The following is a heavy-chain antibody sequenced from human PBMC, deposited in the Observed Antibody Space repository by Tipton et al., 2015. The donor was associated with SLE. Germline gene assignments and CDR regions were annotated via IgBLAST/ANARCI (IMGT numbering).Heavy chain of an antibody. CDR2: IKPDGSDG. J-gene: IGHJ4*02. CDR1: GFPFSSFW. CDR3: VSGGTPPL. V-gene: IGHV3-7*01. D-gene: IGHD3-10*01. Sequence: QLVQSGGGVVQPGTSLRLSCAASGFPFSSFWMSWVRQAPGKGLEWVALIKPDGSDGFYVDSVKGRFTISRDNARNSLYLQMNSLGAEDTAVYYCVSGGTPPLWGQGTLVTVSS.